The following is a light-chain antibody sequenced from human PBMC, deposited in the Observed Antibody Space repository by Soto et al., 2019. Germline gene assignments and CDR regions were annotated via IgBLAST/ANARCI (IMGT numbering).Light chain of an antibody. V-gene: IGKV1-39*01. CDR2: AES. CDR3: QQRYSSTPT. J-gene: IGKJ1*01. CDR1: QTINSY. Sequence: DIHMTQSHSSLSASVGDTVTITCRASQTINSYLNWYQQKPGKAPKLRSLAESSLQSGVPSRVSGRRSGPDLTLTISSLQPADFATYDCQQRYSSTPTCCQGTKVDIK.